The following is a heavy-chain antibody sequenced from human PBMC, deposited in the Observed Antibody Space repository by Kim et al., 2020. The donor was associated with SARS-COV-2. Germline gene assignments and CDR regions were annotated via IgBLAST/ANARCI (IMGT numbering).Heavy chain of an antibody. J-gene: IGHJ6*02. CDR2: IYYSGST. CDR1: GGSISSYY. V-gene: IGHV4-59*13. D-gene: IGHD3-22*01. Sequence: SETLSLTCTVSGGSISSYYWSWIRQPPGKGLEWIGYIYYSGSTNYNPSLKSRVTISVDTSKNQFSLKLSSVTAADTAVYYCARGWIGRGRMIGDGEAYYYYGMEVWGQGTTVTVSS. CDR3: ARGWIGRGRMIGDGEAYYYYGMEV.